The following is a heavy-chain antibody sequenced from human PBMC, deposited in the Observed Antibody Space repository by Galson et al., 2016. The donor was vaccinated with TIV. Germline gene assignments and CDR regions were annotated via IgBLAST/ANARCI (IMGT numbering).Heavy chain of an antibody. Sequence: SVKVSCKASGSIFNSSAISWVRQAPGQGLEWMGGITGVFGTSNYAQKFQARVTITADQSTSTTYLEVTNLRSEDTAVYYCARGPEYTSSYFSFWGQGTLVTVSA. J-gene: IGHJ4*02. CDR3: ARGPEYTSSYFSF. D-gene: IGHD6-13*01. CDR2: ITGVFGTS. V-gene: IGHV1-69*13. CDR1: GSIFNSSA.